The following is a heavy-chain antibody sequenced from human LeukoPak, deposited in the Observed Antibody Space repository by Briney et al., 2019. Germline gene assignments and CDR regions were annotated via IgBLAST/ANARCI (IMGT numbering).Heavy chain of an antibody. D-gene: IGHD6-25*01. CDR2: IYTSGGT. CDR3: GGDDTPPIAAAPTDAFDI. CDR1: GYSFSSYY. J-gene: IGHJ3*02. Sequence: WETLSLTCTVSGYSFSSYYLSWIRQPAGQGLEWIGRIYTSGGTNYNASLKKRGTMLVETSKNQFSLKLSSGTASEAAGCYCGGDDTPPIAAAPTDAFDISGQGKMVTASS. V-gene: IGHV4-4*07.